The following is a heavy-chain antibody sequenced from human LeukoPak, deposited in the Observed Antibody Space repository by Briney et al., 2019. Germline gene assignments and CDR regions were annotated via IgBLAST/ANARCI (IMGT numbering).Heavy chain of an antibody. J-gene: IGHJ4*02. CDR2: ISYDGSNK. CDR3: ARYSSNWGSLDY. CDR1: GFTFSSYA. V-gene: IGHV3-30*04. D-gene: IGHD6-13*01. Sequence: PGGSLRLSCAASGFTFSSYAMHWVRQAPGKGLEWVAVISYDGSNKYYADSVKGRFTISRDNSKNTLYLQMNSLRAEDTAVYYCARYSSNWGSLDYWGQGTVVTVSS.